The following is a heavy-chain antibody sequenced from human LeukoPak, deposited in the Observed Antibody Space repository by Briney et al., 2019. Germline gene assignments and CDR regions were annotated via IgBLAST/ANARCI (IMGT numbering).Heavy chain of an antibody. V-gene: IGHV1-18*01. Sequence: GASVKVSCKASGYTFTSYGISWVRQAPGQGLEWMGWISAYNGNTNYAQKLQGRVTMTTDTSTSTAYTELRSLRSDDTAVYYCARESGSYTNYFDYWGQGTLVTVSS. CDR3: ARESGSYTNYFDY. D-gene: IGHD1-26*01. CDR2: ISAYNGNT. CDR1: GYTFTSYG. J-gene: IGHJ4*02.